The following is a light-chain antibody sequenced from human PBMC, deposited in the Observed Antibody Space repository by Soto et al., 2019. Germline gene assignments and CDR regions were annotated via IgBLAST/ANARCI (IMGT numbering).Light chain of an antibody. V-gene: IGLV1-40*01. Sequence: QSVLTQPPSVSGAPGQRVTISCTGSSSNIGAGYDVHWYQQLPGTAPKLLIYGNSNRPSGVPDRVSGSKSGTSASLAITGLQAEDEADYSCQSYASSLSGLVFGTGTKLTVL. CDR2: GNS. CDR1: SSNIGAGYD. CDR3: QSYASSLSGLV. J-gene: IGLJ1*01.